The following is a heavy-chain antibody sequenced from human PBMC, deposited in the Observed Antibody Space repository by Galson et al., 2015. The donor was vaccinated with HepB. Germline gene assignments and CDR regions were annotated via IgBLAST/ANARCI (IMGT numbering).Heavy chain of an antibody. Sequence: QSGAEVKKPGESLKISCKISGYNFTTYWIAWVRQVPGKGLEWMGIIWPHNIDTRYSPSFQGQVTISADTSVNTVYLQWASLQASDTGIYYCARDILWGQGTLVTVSS. CDR1: GYNFTTYW. CDR3: ARDIL. J-gene: IGHJ4*02. CDR2: IWPHNIDT. V-gene: IGHV5-51*01.